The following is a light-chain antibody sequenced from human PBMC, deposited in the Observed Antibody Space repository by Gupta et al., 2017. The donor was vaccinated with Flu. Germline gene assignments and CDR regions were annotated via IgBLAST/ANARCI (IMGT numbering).Light chain of an antibody. CDR2: AAS. J-gene: IGKJ5*01. Sequence: DIQMTQSPSSLSASVGDRGTITCWASQGISNYLAWYQQKPGKAPKLLIYAASTWPSGVPSRFSGSGSGTDFTLTISSLQPEDVALYYCQKNNSEPQHTFGQGTRLEIK. CDR1: QGISNY. CDR3: QKNNSEPQHT. V-gene: IGKV1-27*01.